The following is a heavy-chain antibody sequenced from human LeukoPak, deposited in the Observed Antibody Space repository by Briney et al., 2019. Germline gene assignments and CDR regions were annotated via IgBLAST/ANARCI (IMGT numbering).Heavy chain of an antibody. D-gene: IGHD6-6*01. CDR3: AKDRQEYSSSSLYYYYMDV. Sequence: GGSLRLSCAASGFTFSSYSMNWVRQAPGKGLGWVAFIRYDGSNKYYADSVKGRFTISRDNSKNTLFLQMNSLRAEDTAVYYCAKDRQEYSSSSLYYYYMDVWGKGTTVTVSS. CDR1: GFTFSSYS. CDR2: IRYDGSNK. V-gene: IGHV3-30*02. J-gene: IGHJ6*03.